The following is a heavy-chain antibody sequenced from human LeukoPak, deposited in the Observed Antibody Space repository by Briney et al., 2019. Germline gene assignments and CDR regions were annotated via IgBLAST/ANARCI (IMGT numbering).Heavy chain of an antibody. CDR3: ARDDYYDSSGYYPFDY. D-gene: IGHD3-22*01. Sequence: GASMTVSCTVSGYTLTELSMHWVRQAPGKGLEWMGGIIPIFGTANYAQKFQGRVTITADESTSTAYMELSSLRSEDTAVYYCARDDYYDSSGYYPFDYWGQGTLVTVSS. CDR1: GYTLTELS. V-gene: IGHV1-69*13. J-gene: IGHJ4*02. CDR2: IIPIFGTA.